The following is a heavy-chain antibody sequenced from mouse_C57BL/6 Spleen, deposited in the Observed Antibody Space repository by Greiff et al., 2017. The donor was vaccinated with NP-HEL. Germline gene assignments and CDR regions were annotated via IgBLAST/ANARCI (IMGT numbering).Heavy chain of an antibody. CDR3: TRFTTVVANFDY. J-gene: IGHJ2*01. CDR2: IRNKANNHAT. Sequence: EVKLVESGGGLVQPGGSMKLSCAASGFTFSDAWMDWVRQSPEKGLEWVAEIRNKANNHATYYAESVKGRFTISRDDSKSSVYLQMNSLRAEDTGIYYCTRFTTVVANFDYWGQGTTLTVSS. D-gene: IGHD1-1*01. CDR1: GFTFSDAW. V-gene: IGHV6-6*01.